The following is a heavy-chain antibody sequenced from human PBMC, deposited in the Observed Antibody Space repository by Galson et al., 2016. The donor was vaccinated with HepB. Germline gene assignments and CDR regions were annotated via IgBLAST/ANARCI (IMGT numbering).Heavy chain of an antibody. CDR1: GITFNTYN. CDR2: ISSSGSYI. Sequence: SLRLSCAASGITFNTYNMVWVRQAPGKGLEWVSYISSSGSYIYYADSVKGRFTISRDNAKNSLYLQMDSLRAEDTAVCYCARGDRHSSSWWGFDYWGQGTLVTVSS. CDR3: ARGDRHSSSWWGFDY. D-gene: IGHD6-13*01. V-gene: IGHV3-21*05. J-gene: IGHJ4*02.